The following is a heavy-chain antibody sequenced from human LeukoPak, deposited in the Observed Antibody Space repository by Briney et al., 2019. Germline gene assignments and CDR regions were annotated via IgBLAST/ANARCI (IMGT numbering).Heavy chain of an antibody. CDR3: AKGTWAAAGTSFDY. Sequence: GRSLRLSCAASGFTFSSHGMHWVRQAPGKGLEWVAVISYDGSNKYYADSVKGRFTISRDNSKNTLYLQMNSLRAEDTAVYYCAKGTWAAAGTSFDYWGQGTLVTVSS. V-gene: IGHV3-30*18. D-gene: IGHD6-13*01. CDR2: ISYDGSNK. J-gene: IGHJ4*02. CDR1: GFTFSSHG.